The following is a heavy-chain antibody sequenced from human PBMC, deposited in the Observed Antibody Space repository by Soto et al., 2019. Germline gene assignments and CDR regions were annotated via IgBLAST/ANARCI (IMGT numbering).Heavy chain of an antibody. V-gene: IGHV3-30*18. CDR1: GFTFSSYG. CDR2: ISYDGSNK. Sequence: GGSLRLSCAASGFTFSSYGMHWVRQAPGKGLEWVAVISYDGSNKYYADSVKGRFTISRDNSKNTLYLQMNSLRAEDTAVYYCAKAGYSSSWYGMDAWGQGTTVTVSS. D-gene: IGHD6-13*01. J-gene: IGHJ6*02. CDR3: AKAGYSSSWYGMDA.